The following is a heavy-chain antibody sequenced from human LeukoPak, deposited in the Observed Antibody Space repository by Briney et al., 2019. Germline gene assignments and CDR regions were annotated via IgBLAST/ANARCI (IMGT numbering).Heavy chain of an antibody. D-gene: IGHD1-26*01. CDR3: ARDSGTFYGGY. CDR2: ISSGSSSI. J-gene: IGHJ4*02. CDR1: GFTFSSYT. Sequence: GGSLRLSCAASGFTFSSYTMNWVRQAPGKGLEWLSSISSGSSSIYYEDSVKGRFTISRDNAKNSLYLLMNSLRAEDTAVYYCARDSGTFYGGYWGQGTLVTVSS. V-gene: IGHV3-48*04.